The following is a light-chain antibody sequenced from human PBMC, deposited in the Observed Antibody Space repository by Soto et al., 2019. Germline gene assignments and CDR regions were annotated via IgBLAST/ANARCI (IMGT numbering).Light chain of an antibody. CDR2: GAS. Sequence: EIVMMQSPATLSVSPGERATLSCRASQSVSSNLAWHQQKPGQAPRLLIYGASTRATGISARSSGSGSGTEFTLTISSLQSEDFAVYYCQQYNNWPPMAFGQGTKVEIK. V-gene: IGKV3-15*01. J-gene: IGKJ1*01. CDR1: QSVSSN. CDR3: QQYNNWPPMA.